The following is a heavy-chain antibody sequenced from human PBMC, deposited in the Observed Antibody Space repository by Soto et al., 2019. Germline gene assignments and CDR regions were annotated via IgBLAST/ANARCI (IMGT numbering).Heavy chain of an antibody. CDR1: GGSISSGGYS. Sequence: SETLPLTCAVSGGSISSGGYSWSWIRKPPGKGLEWIGYTYHSGSTYYNPSLKSRVTISVDRSKNQFSLKLSSVTAADTAVYYCARAHYGDYGYGMDVWGQGTTVTVSS. J-gene: IGHJ6*02. CDR2: TYHSGST. D-gene: IGHD4-17*01. V-gene: IGHV4-30-2*01. CDR3: ARAHYGDYGYGMDV.